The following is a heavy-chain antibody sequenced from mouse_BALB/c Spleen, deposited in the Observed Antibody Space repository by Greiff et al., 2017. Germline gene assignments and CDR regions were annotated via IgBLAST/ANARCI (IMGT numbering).Heavy chain of an antibody. J-gene: IGHJ4*01. CDR1: GFTFSSFG. CDR3: ATMITLYAMDY. CDR2: ISSGSSTI. D-gene: IGHD2-4*01. Sequence: EVKLVESGGGLVQPGGSRKLSCAASGFTFSSFGMHWVRQAPEKGLEWVAYISSGSSTIYYADTVKGRFTISRDNPKNTLFLQMTSLRSEDTAMYYCATMITLYAMDYWGQGTSVTVSS. V-gene: IGHV5-17*02.